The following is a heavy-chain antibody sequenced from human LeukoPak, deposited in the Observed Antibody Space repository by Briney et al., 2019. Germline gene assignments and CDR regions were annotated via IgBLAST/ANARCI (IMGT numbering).Heavy chain of an antibody. Sequence: GASVKVSCKASGYTFTSYGISWVRQAPGQGLEWMGWISAYNGNTNYAQKLQGRVTMTTDTSTSTAYMELRSLRSDDTAVYYCASGYYDILTGYYRNDAFDIWGQGTMVTVSS. CDR3: ASGYYDILTGYYRNDAFDI. J-gene: IGHJ3*02. CDR1: GYTFTSYG. CDR2: ISAYNGNT. D-gene: IGHD3-9*01. V-gene: IGHV1-18*01.